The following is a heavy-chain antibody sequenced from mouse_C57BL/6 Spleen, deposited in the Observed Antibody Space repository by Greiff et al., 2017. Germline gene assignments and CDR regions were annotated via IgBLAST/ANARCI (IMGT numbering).Heavy chain of an antibody. V-gene: IGHV1-59*01. CDR3: TRGDWDGFDY. CDR1: GYTFTSYW. J-gene: IGHJ2*01. Sequence: QVQLKQPGAELVRPGTSVTLSCKASGYTFTSYWMNWVKPRPGQGLEWIGVIDPADSYTNYNQKFKGKAKLTVDTSSSTAYMQLSSLTSEDSAVYYCTRGDWDGFDYWGQGTTLTVSS. CDR2: IDPADSYT. D-gene: IGHD4-1*01.